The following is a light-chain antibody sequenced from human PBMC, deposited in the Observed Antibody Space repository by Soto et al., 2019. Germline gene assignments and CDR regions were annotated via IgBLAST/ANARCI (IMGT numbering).Light chain of an antibody. V-gene: IGKV3-15*01. J-gene: IGKJ2*02. Sequence: EIVMTQSPATLSVSPGERATLSCRASQSVSSNLAWYQQKPGQAPRLLIYGASTRATGIPARFSGSGSGTEFTHTICSLHSEDFAVYYSQHYNNWPRGTFVQGTKLEIK. CDR3: QHYNNWPRGT. CDR2: GAS. CDR1: QSVSSN.